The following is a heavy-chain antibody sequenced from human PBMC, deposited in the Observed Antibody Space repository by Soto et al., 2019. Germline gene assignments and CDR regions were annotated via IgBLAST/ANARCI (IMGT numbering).Heavy chain of an antibody. V-gene: IGHV3-11*01. CDR2: ISSSGSTI. CDR1: GFTFSDYY. CDR3: ARQYYDFWSGPDYYYYMDV. Sequence: VGSLRLSCAASGFTFSDYYMSWIRQAPGKGLEWVSYISSSGSTIYYADSVKGRFTISRDNAKNSLYLQMNSLRAEDTAVYYCARQYYDFWSGPDYYYYMDVWGKGTTVTVSS. J-gene: IGHJ6*03. D-gene: IGHD3-3*01.